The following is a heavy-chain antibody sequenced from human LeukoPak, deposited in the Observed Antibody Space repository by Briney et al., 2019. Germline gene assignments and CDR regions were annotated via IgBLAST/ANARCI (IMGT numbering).Heavy chain of an antibody. J-gene: IGHJ4*02. CDR3: ARGYYDYGGNSWLN. CDR1: NGSVSIGSHY. Sequence: SQTLSLTCTVSNGSVSIGSHYWSWIRQPAGKGLEWIGRIYTSGSTDYNPSLKSRVTMSLDTPKNQFYLKVTSATAADTAVYYCARGYYDYGGNSWLNWGQGTLVIVSS. V-gene: IGHV4-61*02. D-gene: IGHD4-23*01. CDR2: IYTSGST.